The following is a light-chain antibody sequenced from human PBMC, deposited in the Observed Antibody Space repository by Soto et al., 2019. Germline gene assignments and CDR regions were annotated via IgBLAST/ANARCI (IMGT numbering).Light chain of an antibody. V-gene: IGLV2-14*01. Sequence: QSALTQPASVSGSPGQSITISCTGTSSDVGGYNYVSWYQRHPGKAPQLMIYDVSNRPSGVSSRFSGSKSGNTASLTISGLQAEDEADYYCRSYTSSSTLVFGGGTKLTVL. CDR3: RSYTSSSTLV. CDR2: DVS. CDR1: SSDVGGYNY. J-gene: IGLJ2*01.